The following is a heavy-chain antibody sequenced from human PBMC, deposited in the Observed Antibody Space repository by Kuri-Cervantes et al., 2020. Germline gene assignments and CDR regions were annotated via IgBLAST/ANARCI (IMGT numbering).Heavy chain of an antibody. D-gene: IGHD1-26*01. V-gene: IGHV3-30*18. Sequence: GGSLRLSCAASGFTFSSYGMHWVRQAPGKGLEWVAVISYDGSNKYYADSVKGRFIISRDNSKNTLYLQMNSLRAEDTAVYYCAKSGGATDYWGQGTLVTVSS. CDR3: AKSGGATDY. J-gene: IGHJ4*02. CDR1: GFTFSSYG. CDR2: ISYDGSNK.